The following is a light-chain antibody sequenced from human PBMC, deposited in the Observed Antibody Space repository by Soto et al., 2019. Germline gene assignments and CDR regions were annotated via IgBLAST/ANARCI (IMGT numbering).Light chain of an antibody. Sequence: QSVLTQPPSASGTPGQRVTISCSGSSSNIGSNAVTWYQHFPGTAPKVLIYSDHQRPSGVPDRFSGSKSGTSASLAISGLRAEDEADYYCQSYDSSLYGYVFGSGTKLTVL. V-gene: IGLV1-44*01. CDR3: QSYDSSLYGYV. J-gene: IGLJ1*01. CDR1: SSNIGSNA. CDR2: SDH.